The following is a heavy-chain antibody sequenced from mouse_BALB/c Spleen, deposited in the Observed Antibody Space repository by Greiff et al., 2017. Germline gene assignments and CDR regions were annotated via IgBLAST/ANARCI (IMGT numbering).Heavy chain of an antibody. J-gene: IGHJ2*01. CDR3: ARSPTMITTEGLDY. CDR1: GYSFTSYY. Sequence: QVQLKESGPELVKPGASVKISCKASGYSFTSYYIHWVKQRPGQGLEWIGWIFPGSGNTKYNEKFKGKATLTADTSSSTAYMQLSSLTSEDSAVYFCARSPTMITTEGLDYWGQGTTLTVSS. D-gene: IGHD2-4*01. V-gene: IGHV1-66*01. CDR2: IFPGSGNT.